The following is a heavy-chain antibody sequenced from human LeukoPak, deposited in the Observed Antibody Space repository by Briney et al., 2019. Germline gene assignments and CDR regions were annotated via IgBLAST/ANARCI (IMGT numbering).Heavy chain of an antibody. CDR2: ISYDGSNK. V-gene: IGHV3-30-3*01. CDR1: GFTFSSYA. J-gene: IGHJ4*02. D-gene: IGHD6-6*01. Sequence: PARSLRLSCAASGFTFSSYAMHWVRQAPGKGLEWVAVISYDGSNKYYADSVKGRFTISRDNSKNTLYLQMNSLRAEDTAVYYCARDPGYSSSSFFDYWGQGTLVTVSS. CDR3: ARDPGYSSSSFFDY.